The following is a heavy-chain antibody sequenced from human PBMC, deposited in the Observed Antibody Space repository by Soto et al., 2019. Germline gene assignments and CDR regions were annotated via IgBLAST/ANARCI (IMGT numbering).Heavy chain of an antibody. J-gene: IGHJ5*02. Sequence: GSLRLSCAASGFTFSSYSMNWVRQAPGKGLEWVSYISSSSSTIYYADSVKGRFTISRDNAKNSMYLQMNSLRAEDTAVYYCAREYCSSTSCLNWFDPWGQGTLVTVSS. D-gene: IGHD2-2*01. CDR2: ISSSSSTI. V-gene: IGHV3-48*01. CDR1: GFTFSSYS. CDR3: AREYCSSTSCLNWFDP.